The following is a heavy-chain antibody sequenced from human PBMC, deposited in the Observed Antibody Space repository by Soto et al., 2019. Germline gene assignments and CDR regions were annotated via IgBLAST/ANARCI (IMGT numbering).Heavy chain of an antibody. V-gene: IGHV4-4*07. CDR1: GGSINTFY. CDR3: AREGSYSAYNFAHGVQLWSFDF. Sequence: QVRLQESGPGLLKPSETLSLTCTVSGGSINTFYWSWVRQPAGKGLEWIGRIFSSGSTSFNPSLESRVAMSVDTSKNHLSLNLSSVTAADMAVYYCAREGSYSAYNFAHGVQLWSFDFWVQGALVTVSS. D-gene: IGHD5-12*01. J-gene: IGHJ4*02. CDR2: IFSSGST.